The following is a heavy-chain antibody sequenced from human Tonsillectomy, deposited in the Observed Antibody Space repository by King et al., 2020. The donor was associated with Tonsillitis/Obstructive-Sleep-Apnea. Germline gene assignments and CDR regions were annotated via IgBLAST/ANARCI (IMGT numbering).Heavy chain of an antibody. V-gene: IGHV4-31*03. D-gene: IGHD4-17*01. CDR2: IFYSGST. CDR1: GGSISTGGYY. J-gene: IGHJ4*02. Sequence: QLQESGPGLVKPSQTLSLTCTVSGGSISTGGYYWRWVRQHPGKGLEWIGYIFYSGSTYYNPSLKSRVTISVDASQNQFSLKLSSVTAADTAVYYCASEVTTGAFDYWGQGTLVTVSS. CDR3: ASEVTTGAFDY.